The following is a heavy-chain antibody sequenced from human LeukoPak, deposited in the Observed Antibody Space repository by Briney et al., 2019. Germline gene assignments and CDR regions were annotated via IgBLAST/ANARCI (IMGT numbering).Heavy chain of an antibody. CDR1: GFTFSSYI. D-gene: IGHD2-2*01. Sequence: PGGSLRLSCAASGFTFSSYIMNWVRQAPGKGLEWVSYISSSSSTIYYADSVKGRFTISRDNAKNSLYLQMNSLRAEDTAVYYCARPRGCGSTRCNNFDYWGQGTLVTVSS. CDR2: ISSSSSTI. V-gene: IGHV3-48*01. CDR3: ARPRGCGSTRCNNFDY. J-gene: IGHJ4*02.